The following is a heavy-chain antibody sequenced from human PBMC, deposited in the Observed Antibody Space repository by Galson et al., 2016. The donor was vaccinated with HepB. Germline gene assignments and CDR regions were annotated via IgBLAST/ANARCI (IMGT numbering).Heavy chain of an antibody. CDR1: GGSISVYY. Sequence: SETLSLTCNVSGGSISVYYWNWIRQSPGKGLEWIGYINYSGSTNQNPSLKSRVTISVDTSKNQFSLKLTSVTAADTAVYYCARGLTSIDAFDIWGQGTMVTVSS. CDR2: INYSGST. D-gene: IGHD2-21*02. J-gene: IGHJ3*02. V-gene: IGHV4-59*01. CDR3: ARGLTSIDAFDI.